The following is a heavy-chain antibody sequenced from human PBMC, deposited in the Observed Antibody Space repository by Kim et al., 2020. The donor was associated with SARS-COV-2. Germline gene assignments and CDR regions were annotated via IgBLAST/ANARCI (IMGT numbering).Heavy chain of an antibody. CDR1: GFTFDDYA. V-gene: IGHV3-9*01. J-gene: IGHJ3*02. CDR3: AKSAYGSGSPCAFVI. Sequence: SLRLSCAASGFTFDDYAMHWVRQAPGKGLEWVSGISWNSGSIGYADSVKGRFTISRDNAKNSLYLQINSLRAEDTALSYCAKSAYGSGSPCAFVIWGQGTMVTVSS. D-gene: IGHD3-10*01. CDR2: ISWNSGSI.